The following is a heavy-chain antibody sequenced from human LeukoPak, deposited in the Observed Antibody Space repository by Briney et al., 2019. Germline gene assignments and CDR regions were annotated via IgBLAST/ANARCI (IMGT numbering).Heavy chain of an antibody. CDR2: ISSSSSYI. Sequence: GGSLRPYWAASGFTFSSYSMNWVRQAPGNGLEWVSSISSSSSYIYYADSVKGRFTISRDNAKNSLYLQMNSLRAEDTAVYHCARGRPGDFDYWGQGTLVPVSS. CDR3: ARGRPGDFDY. CDR1: GFTFSSYS. J-gene: IGHJ4*02. D-gene: IGHD1-14*01. V-gene: IGHV3-21*01.